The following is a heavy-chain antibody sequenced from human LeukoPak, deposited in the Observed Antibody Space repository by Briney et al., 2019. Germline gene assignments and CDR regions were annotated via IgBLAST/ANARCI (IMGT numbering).Heavy chain of an antibody. J-gene: IGHJ4*02. V-gene: IGHV3-30*04. CDR1: GFTFSSYA. Sequence: GGSLRLSCAASGFTFSSYAMHWVRQAPGKGLEWVAVISNDGSNKYYADSVKGRFTISRDNSKNTLNLQMNSLRAEDTAVYYCAREGSSSHFGYWGQGTLVTVSS. D-gene: IGHD6-6*01. CDR3: AREGSSSHFGY. CDR2: ISNDGSNK.